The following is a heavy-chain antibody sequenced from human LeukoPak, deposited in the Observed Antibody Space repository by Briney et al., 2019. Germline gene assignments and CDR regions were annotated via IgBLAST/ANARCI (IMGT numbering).Heavy chain of an antibody. V-gene: IGHV1-69*05. J-gene: IGHJ5*02. D-gene: IGHD2-8*02. Sequence: ASVKVSCKASGGTFSSYAISWVRQAPGQGLEWMGGIIPIFGTANYAQKFQGRVTITTDESTSTAYMELSSLRSEDTAVYYCARALLKTTGRHNWFDPWGQGTLVTVSS. CDR2: IIPIFGTA. CDR1: GGTFSSYA. CDR3: ARALLKTTGRHNWFDP.